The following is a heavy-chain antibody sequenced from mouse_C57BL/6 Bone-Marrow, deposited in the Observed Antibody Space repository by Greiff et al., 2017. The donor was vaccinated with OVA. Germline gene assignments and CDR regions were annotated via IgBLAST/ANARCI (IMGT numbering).Heavy chain of an antibody. V-gene: IGHV2-2*01. J-gene: IGHJ3*01. D-gene: IGHD2-2*01. CDR1: GFSLTSYG. CDR3: ARKDYGSDGAWFAY. CDR2: IWSGGST. Sequence: QVQLKESGPGLVQPSQSLSITCTVSGFSLTSYGVHWVRQSPGKGLEWLGVIWSGGSTDYNAAFISRLSISTDNSKSQVLFKMNSQQDVNTVIYYGARKDYGSDGAWFAYWGQGTLVTVSA.